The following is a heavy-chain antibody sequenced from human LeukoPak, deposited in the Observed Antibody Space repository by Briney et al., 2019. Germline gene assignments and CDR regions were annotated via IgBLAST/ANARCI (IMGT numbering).Heavy chain of an antibody. CDR2: IYPGDSDT. CDR1: GYGFTSYW. Sequence: GESLKISCKGSGYGFTSYWIGWVRQMPGKGLEWMGIIYPGDSDTRYSPSFQGQVTISADKSISTAYLQWSSLKASDTAMYYCARPGYYDSSGYYYRGVFDYWGQGTLVTVSS. J-gene: IGHJ4*02. CDR3: ARPGYYDSSGYYYRGVFDY. D-gene: IGHD3-22*01. V-gene: IGHV5-51*01.